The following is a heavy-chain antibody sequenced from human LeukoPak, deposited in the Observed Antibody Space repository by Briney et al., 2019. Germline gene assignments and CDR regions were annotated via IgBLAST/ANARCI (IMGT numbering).Heavy chain of an antibody. D-gene: IGHD6-19*01. J-gene: IGHJ4*02. CDR1: GFTFTSYA. Sequence: PVGSLRLSCAASGFTFTSYAMSWVRQAPGKGLEWVSGISGSGGGTYYADSVKGRFTISRDNSKNTLNLQMNSLRAEDTAVYYCAKDFYTSGTVRPLSFDSWGQGTLVTVSS. CDR3: AKDFYTSGTVRPLSFDS. V-gene: IGHV3-23*01. CDR2: ISGSGGGT.